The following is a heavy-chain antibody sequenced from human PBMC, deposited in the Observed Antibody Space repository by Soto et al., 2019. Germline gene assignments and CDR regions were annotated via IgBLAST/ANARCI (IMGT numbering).Heavy chain of an antibody. Sequence: QVQLVQSGAEVKKPGASVKVSCKASGYTFTDYYMHWVRQAPGQELEWMGWINPNSGDTKYAEKFHGRVTMTRDTSITTAYMELSRLRSDDTAVYFCVRDVRRCTSTTCYEWLDPWGQGTLVTVSS. CDR3: VRDVRRCTSTTCYEWLDP. CDR2: INPNSGDT. D-gene: IGHD2-2*01. J-gene: IGHJ5*02. CDR1: GYTFTDYY. V-gene: IGHV1-2*02.